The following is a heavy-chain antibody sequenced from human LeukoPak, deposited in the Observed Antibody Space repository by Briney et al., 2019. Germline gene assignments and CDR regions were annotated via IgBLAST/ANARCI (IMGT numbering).Heavy chain of an antibody. CDR3: ARDRDSSGWYTTHYYYYGMDV. CDR1: GGSISSSSYS. D-gene: IGHD6-19*01. Sequence: SETLSLTCTVSGGSISSSSYSWGWIRQPPGKGLEWIGSIYYSGSTYYNPSLKSRVTISVDTSKNQFSLKLSSVTAADTAVYYCARDRDSSGWYTTHYYYYGMDVWGQGTTVTVSS. J-gene: IGHJ6*02. V-gene: IGHV4-39*02. CDR2: IYYSGST.